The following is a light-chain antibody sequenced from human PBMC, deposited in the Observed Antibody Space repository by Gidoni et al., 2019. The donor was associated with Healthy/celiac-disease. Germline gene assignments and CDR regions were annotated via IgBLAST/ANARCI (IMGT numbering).Light chain of an antibody. CDR1: SSDVGGYTY. J-gene: IGLJ2*01. CDR3: SSYTSSSTLV. V-gene: IGLV2-14*01. CDR2: DVR. Sequence: QSALTQPASVSGSPGQPITISCTGTSSDVGGYTYVSWYQQHPGKAPKPMIYDVRNRPSGVSNRFSGSKSGNTASLTISGLQAEDEADYYCSSYTSSSTLVFGGGTKLTVL.